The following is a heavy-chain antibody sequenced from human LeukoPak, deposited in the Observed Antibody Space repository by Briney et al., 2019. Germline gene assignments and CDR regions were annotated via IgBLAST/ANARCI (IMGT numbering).Heavy chain of an antibody. J-gene: IGHJ5*02. D-gene: IGHD3-16*02. CDR1: GGSISSYY. V-gene: IGHV4-4*07. CDR2: IYTSGST. Sequence: SETLSLTCTVSGGSISSYYWSWIRQPAGKGLEWIGRIYTSGSTNYNPSLKSRVTMSVDTSKNQFSLKLSSVTAADTAVYYCARDIYDYVWGSYRQAWFDPWGQGTLVTVSS. CDR3: ARDIYDYVWGSYRQAWFDP.